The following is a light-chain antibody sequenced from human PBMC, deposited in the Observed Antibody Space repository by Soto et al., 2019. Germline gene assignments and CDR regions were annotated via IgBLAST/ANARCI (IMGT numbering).Light chain of an antibody. CDR3: LHYDTWPPGT. V-gene: IGKV3-15*01. CDR1: EDVSSK. J-gene: IGKJ1*01. CDR2: DAS. Sequence: IFMTQSPATLSVSPGGRATLSCRASEDVSSKLAWYQQKPGLPPRLVIYDASTKATGIPGRFSGSGSMKDFTSTISGLQSEDFAIYYCLHYDTWPPGTFGQATKVEI.